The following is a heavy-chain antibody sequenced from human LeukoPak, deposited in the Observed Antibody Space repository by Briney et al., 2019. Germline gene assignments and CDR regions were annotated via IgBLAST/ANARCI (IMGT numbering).Heavy chain of an antibody. Sequence: PSETLSLTGAVSGDSMSGYYGSWIRQPPGEALEWIGYVYYSWSTNYNPSLKSRVTISVDTSKSHSSPMLPPVTAPDTAVYYSARHLYCYDDIDLWGHGTLVTVTS. CDR3: ARHLYCYDDIDL. CDR2: VYYSWST. D-gene: IGHD3-22*01. CDR1: GDSMSGYY. J-gene: IGHJ5*02. V-gene: IGHV4-59*08.